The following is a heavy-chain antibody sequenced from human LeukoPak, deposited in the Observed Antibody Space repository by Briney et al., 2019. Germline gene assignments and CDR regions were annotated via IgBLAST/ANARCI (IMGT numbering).Heavy chain of an antibody. V-gene: IGHV4-34*01. CDR3: ATHDDYGDDPQELDAFDI. J-gene: IGHJ3*02. D-gene: IGHD4-17*01. Sequence: SETLSLTCAVYGGSFSGYYWSWIRQPPGKGLEWIGEINHSGSTNYNPSLKSRVTISVDTSKNQFPLKLSSVTAADTAVYYCATHDDYGDDPQELDAFDIWGQGTMVTVSS. CDR1: GGSFSGYY. CDR2: INHSGST.